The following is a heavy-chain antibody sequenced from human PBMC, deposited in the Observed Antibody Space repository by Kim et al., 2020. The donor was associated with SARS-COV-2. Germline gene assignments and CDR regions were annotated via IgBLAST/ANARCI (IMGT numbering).Heavy chain of an antibody. D-gene: IGHD6-13*01. CDR3: AKDRGGIPTAGAFDS. Sequence: DSVKGRFTISRDNAKNSLYLQMSSLSADATALYYCAKDRGGIPTAGAFDSWGQGTLVSVSS. J-gene: IGHJ4*02. V-gene: IGHV3-9*01.